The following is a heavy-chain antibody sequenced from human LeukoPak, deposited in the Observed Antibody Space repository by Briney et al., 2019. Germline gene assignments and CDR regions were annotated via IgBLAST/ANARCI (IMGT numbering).Heavy chain of an antibody. J-gene: IGHJ4*02. V-gene: IGHV3-64D*06. D-gene: IGHD2-2*01. CDR1: GFTFSSYP. Sequence: GGSLRLSCLASGFTFSSYPMYWVRQAPGKGLEYGSFISINGGSTLYADSVKGRFTISRDNSKNTLYLQMSSLRAEDTAVYYCVKAYCTTTSCYPDYWGQGTLVTVSS. CDR2: ISINGGST. CDR3: VKAYCTTTSCYPDY.